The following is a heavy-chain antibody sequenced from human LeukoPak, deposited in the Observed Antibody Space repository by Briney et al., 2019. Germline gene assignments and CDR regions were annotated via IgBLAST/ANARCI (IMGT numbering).Heavy chain of an antibody. V-gene: IGHV3-48*04. J-gene: IGHJ6*02. CDR1: GFTFSGYS. Sequence: GGSLRLSCAASGFTFSGYSMNWVRQAPGKGLEWASYISSSSSTIYYADSVKGRFTISRDNAKNSLYLQMNSLRAEDTAVYYCAREYCSGGSCYRIEFMDVWGQGTTVTVSS. D-gene: IGHD2-15*01. CDR2: ISSSSSTI. CDR3: AREYCSGGSCYRIEFMDV.